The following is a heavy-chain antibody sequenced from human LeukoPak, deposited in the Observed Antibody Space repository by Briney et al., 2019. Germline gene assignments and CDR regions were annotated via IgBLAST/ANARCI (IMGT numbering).Heavy chain of an antibody. CDR2: ISSSGSI. Sequence: GGSLRLSCAASGFTFSNYEMNWVRQAPGKGLEWVSYISSSGSIYYADSVKGRFTISRDNAKNSLYLQMNSLRAEDAAIYYCASTNYYDSSGFSNWFDPWGQGTLVTVSS. CDR3: ASTNYYDSSGFSNWFDP. V-gene: IGHV3-48*03. J-gene: IGHJ5*02. D-gene: IGHD3-22*01. CDR1: GFTFSNYE.